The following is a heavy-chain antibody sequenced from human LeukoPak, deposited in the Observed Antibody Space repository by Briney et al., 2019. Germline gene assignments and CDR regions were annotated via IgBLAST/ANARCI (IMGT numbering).Heavy chain of an antibody. CDR2: ISSSGGST. V-gene: IGHV3-23*01. D-gene: IGHD2-15*01. CDR3: AKDRNRYCSGGSCLPEA. Sequence: GGSLRLSCAASGFTFSSYAMSWVRQAPGKGLEWVSGISSSGGSTYYADSVKGRFTVYRDNSKNTLYLQMNSLRAEDTAVYYCAKDRNRYCSGGSCLPEAWGQGTLVTVSS. J-gene: IGHJ4*02. CDR1: GFTFSSYA.